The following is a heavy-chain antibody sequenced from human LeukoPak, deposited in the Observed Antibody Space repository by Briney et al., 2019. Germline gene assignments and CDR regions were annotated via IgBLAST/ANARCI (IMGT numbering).Heavy chain of an antibody. D-gene: IGHD1-1*01. CDR1: GFTFSSYW. J-gene: IGHJ5*02. CDR2: IKQDGSEK. Sequence: PGGSLRLSCAASGFTFSSYWMSWVRQAPGKGLEWVANIKQDGSEKYYVDSVKGRFTISRDNAKNSLYLQMNSLRAEDTAVYYCARWVFRLERRWCDPWGQGTLVTVSS. V-gene: IGHV3-7*03. CDR3: ARWVFRLERRWCDP.